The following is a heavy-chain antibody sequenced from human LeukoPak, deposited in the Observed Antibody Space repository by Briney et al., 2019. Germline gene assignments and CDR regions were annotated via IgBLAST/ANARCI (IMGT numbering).Heavy chain of an antibody. J-gene: IGHJ4*02. CDR1: GYTFTGYH. CDR3: ARDYCSSTSCLFDY. V-gene: IGHV1-2*06. Sequence: ASVKVSCKASGYTFTGYHMHWVRQAPGQGLEWMGRINPNSGDTNYAQKFQGRVTMTRDTSISTAYMELSRLTSDDTAVYYCARDYCSSTSCLFDYWGQGTLVTDSS. D-gene: IGHD2-2*01. CDR2: INPNSGDT.